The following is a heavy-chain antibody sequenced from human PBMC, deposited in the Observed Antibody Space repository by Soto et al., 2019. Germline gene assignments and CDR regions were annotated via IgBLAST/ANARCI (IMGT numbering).Heavy chain of an antibody. Sequence: QVQVQESGPGLVKPSETLSLTCAVSGVSVTSGSHHFLWIRQPPGKGLEWIGQTGSTNYNPSLKTRLSISLHTSKNQFSLNLSSVTTADTAVYYCGVYNAGSSGNGYCGQGTLVTISS. CDR3: GVYNAGSSGNGY. J-gene: IGHJ4*02. V-gene: IGHV4-61*01. CDR2: QTGST. CDR1: GVSVTSGSHH. D-gene: IGHD1-26*01.